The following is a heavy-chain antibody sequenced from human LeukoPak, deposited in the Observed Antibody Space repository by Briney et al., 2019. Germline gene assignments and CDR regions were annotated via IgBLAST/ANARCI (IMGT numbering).Heavy chain of an antibody. D-gene: IGHD5-18*01. Sequence: GASVKVSCKASGYTFTSYYLHWVRQAPGQGLEWMGINSPSGSGTTYAQKFQGRVTMTRDTSTSTAYMELSSLRSEDTAVYYCATVYSYGYSFFDYWGQGTLVTVSS. CDR3: ATVYSYGYSFFDY. CDR1: GYTFTSYY. CDR2: NSPSGSGT. J-gene: IGHJ4*02. V-gene: IGHV1-46*01.